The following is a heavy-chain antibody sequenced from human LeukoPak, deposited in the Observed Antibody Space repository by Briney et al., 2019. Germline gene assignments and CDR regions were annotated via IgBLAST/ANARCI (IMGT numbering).Heavy chain of an antibody. CDR1: GYTFTSYD. J-gene: IGHJ3*02. Sequence: GASVKVSCKASGYTFTSYDINWVRQATGQGLEWRGWMNPNSGNTGYAQKFQGRVTITRNTSISTAYMELSSLRSEDTAVYYCARIKVGATRGAFDIWGQGTMVTVSS. CDR3: ARIKVGATRGAFDI. V-gene: IGHV1-8*03. D-gene: IGHD1-26*01. CDR2: MNPNSGNT.